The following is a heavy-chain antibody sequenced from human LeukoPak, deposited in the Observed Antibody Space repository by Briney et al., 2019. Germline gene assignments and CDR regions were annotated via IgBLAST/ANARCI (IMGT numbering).Heavy chain of an antibody. CDR2: ISAYNGTA. Sequence: GASVKVSCKASGDTFTSYGISWVRQAPGQGLEWMGWISAYNGTANYAQKFQGRVTITTDESTSTAYMELSSLRSEDTAVYYCARGTRYYDSSGYYDLGWWGQGTLVTGSS. V-gene: IGHV1-18*01. J-gene: IGHJ4*02. CDR3: ARGTRYYDSSGYYDLGW. CDR1: GDTFTSYG. D-gene: IGHD3-22*01.